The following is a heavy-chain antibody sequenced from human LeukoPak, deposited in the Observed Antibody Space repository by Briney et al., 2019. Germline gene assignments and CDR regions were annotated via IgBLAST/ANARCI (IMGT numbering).Heavy chain of an antibody. D-gene: IGHD6-6*01. CDR2: INPNSGGT. J-gene: IGHJ6*03. V-gene: IGHV1-2*02. Sequence: ASVKVSCKASGYTFTGYYMHWVRQAPGQGLEWMGWINPNSGGTNYAQKFQGRVTMTRDTSISTAYMELSRLRSDDTAVYYCARETSSRSSFFYYYCYMDVWGKGTTVTVSS. CDR3: ARETSSRSSFFYYYCYMDV. CDR1: GYTFTGYY.